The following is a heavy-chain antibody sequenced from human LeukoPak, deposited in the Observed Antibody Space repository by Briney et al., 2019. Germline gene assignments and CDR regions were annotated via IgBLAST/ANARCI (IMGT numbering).Heavy chain of an antibody. CDR2: ISSSSSTI. Sequence: GGSLRLSCAASGFTFSSYSMNWVRRAPGKGLEWVSYISSSSSTIYYADSVKGRFTISRDNAKNSMYLQMNSLRAEDTAVYYCARDGWRSSVCFDYWGQGTLVTVSS. CDR3: ARDGWRSSVCFDY. V-gene: IGHV3-48*01. CDR1: GFTFSSYS. J-gene: IGHJ4*02. D-gene: IGHD6-19*01.